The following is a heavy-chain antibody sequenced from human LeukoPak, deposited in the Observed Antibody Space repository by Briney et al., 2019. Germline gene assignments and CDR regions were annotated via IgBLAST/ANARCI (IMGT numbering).Heavy chain of an antibody. Sequence: GGSLRLSCAASGFTFSSYAMHWVRQAPGKGLEWVAVISYDGSNKYYADSVKGRFTISRDNSKNTLYLQMNSLRAEDTAVYYCVRTWEEYYFDYWGQGTLVTVSS. CDR3: VRTWEEYYFDY. V-gene: IGHV3-30*04. CDR2: ISYDGSNK. D-gene: IGHD1-26*01. J-gene: IGHJ4*02. CDR1: GFTFSSYA.